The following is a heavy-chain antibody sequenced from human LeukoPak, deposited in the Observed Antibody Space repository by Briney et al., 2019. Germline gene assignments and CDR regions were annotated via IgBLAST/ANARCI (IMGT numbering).Heavy chain of an antibody. CDR1: GGSFFGYH. V-gene: IGHV4-34*01. CDR3: ATHLAAAVVRDWFDP. CDR2: INHRGIT. J-gene: IGHJ5*02. D-gene: IGHD6-13*01. Sequence: SETLSLTCAVSGGSFFGYHWNWVRQVPGKGLEWIGEINHRGITNYNPSLKSRVTISVDTSKNQFSLKLSSVTAADTAVYYCATHLAAAVVRDWFDPWGQGTLVTVSS.